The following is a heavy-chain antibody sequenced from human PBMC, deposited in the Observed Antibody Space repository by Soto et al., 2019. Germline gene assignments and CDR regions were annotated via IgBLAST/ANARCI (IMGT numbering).Heavy chain of an antibody. Sequence: QVQLVESGGGVVQPGRSLRLSCAASGFTFSSYAMHWVRQAPGKGLEWVAVISYDGSNKYYADSVKGRFTISRDNSKNTLYLQMNSLRAEDTAVYYCARDPAGYCSSTSCYDPSYYYYGMDVWGQGTTVTDSS. D-gene: IGHD2-2*01. J-gene: IGHJ6*02. CDR2: ISYDGSNK. V-gene: IGHV3-30-3*01. CDR3: ARDPAGYCSSTSCYDPSYYYYGMDV. CDR1: GFTFSSYA.